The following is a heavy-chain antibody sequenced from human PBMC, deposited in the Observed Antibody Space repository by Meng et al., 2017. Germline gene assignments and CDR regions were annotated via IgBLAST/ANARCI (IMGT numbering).Heavy chain of an antibody. D-gene: IGHD1/OR15-1a*01. Sequence: SVKVSCKASGGTFSSYAISWVRQAPGQGLEWMGGIIPIFCTANYAQKFQGRVTITADESTSTAYMELSSLRSEDTAVYYCARERLGNSPYYYYYGMDVWGQGTTVTVSS. CDR3: ARERLGNSPYYYYYGMDV. CDR1: GGTFSSYA. CDR2: IIPIFCTA. J-gene: IGHJ6*02. V-gene: IGHV1-69*13.